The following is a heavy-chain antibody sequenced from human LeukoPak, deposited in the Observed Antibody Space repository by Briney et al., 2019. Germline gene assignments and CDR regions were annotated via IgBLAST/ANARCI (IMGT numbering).Heavy chain of an antibody. D-gene: IGHD3-16*01. CDR2: ISYDGSNQ. CDR1: GFTFSSYG. J-gene: IGHJ3*02. V-gene: IGHV3-30*18. Sequence: GGSLRLSCAGSGFTFSSYGMHWVRQAPGKGLEWVAVISYDGSNQYYADSVKGRFTISRDNSKNTLYLQMNSLRAEDTAVYYCAKDKGGGYGNDGFDIWGRGTMVTVSS. CDR3: AKDKGGGYGNDGFDI.